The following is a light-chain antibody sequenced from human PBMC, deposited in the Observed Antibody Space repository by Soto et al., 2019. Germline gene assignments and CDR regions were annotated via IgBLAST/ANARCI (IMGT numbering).Light chain of an antibody. Sequence: DIPMTQSPSTLSASVGDRVTIXCRASQTISSWLAWYQQKPGKAPKLLIYDASSLESGVPSRFSGSGSGTEFTLTISSLQPDDFATYYCQQYNSYSGTFGQGTKVDIK. V-gene: IGKV1-5*01. CDR2: DAS. CDR1: QTISSW. CDR3: QQYNSYSGT. J-gene: IGKJ1*01.